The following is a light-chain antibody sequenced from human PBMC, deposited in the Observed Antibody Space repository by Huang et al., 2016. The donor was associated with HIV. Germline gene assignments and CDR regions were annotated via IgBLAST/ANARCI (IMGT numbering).Light chain of an antibody. V-gene: IGKV3D-7*01. CDR1: QSVSSSY. CDR3: QQDYNLPRT. J-gene: IGKJ1*01. CDR2: GAS. Sequence: CRASQSVSSSYLTWYQQKPGQAPRLLIYGASTRATGIPARFSGSGSGTDFTLTISSLQPEDFAVYYCQQDYNLPRTFGQGTKVEIK.